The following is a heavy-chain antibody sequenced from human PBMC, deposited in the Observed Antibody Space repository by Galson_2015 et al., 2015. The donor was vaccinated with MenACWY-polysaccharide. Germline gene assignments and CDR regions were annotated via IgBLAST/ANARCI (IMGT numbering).Heavy chain of an antibody. V-gene: IGHV3-11*01. Sequence: SLRLSCAASGFDFHEFYMSWIRQAPGKGLEWISYISSSGRVTKYADSVKGRFTISRDNAKNSLYLQMHSLRIEDTAVYYCVKGDILVPAAIIAGSWGQGALITVSS. CDR3: VKGDILVPAAIIAGS. CDR1: GFDFHEFY. J-gene: IGHJ5*02. CDR2: ISSSGRVT. D-gene: IGHD2-2*01.